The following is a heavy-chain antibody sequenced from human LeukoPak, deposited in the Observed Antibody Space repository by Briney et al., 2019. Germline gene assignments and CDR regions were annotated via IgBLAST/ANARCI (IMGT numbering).Heavy chain of an antibody. Sequence: PGGSLRLSCAASGFTFSSYWMSWVRQAPGKGLEWVANIKQDGSEKYYVDSVKGRLTISIDNAKNSLYLQMNSLRAEDTAVYYCARASYTVTTEYAAYWGQGTLVTVSS. CDR2: IKQDGSEK. D-gene: IGHD4-17*01. J-gene: IGHJ4*02. CDR1: GFTFSSYW. V-gene: IGHV3-7*01. CDR3: ARASYTVTTEYAAY.